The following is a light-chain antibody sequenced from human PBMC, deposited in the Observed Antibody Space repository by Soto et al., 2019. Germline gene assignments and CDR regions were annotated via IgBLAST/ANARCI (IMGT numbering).Light chain of an antibody. V-gene: IGKV1-12*01. Sequence: DIQMTQSPSSVSASVGDRVTITCRASQGVHSWLAWYQQKPGKAPKLLIYAASSLQSGVPSRFSGSGSGTDFTLTISGLQPEDVATYYCQQDSSFPPTFGGGTKVEIK. CDR2: AAS. CDR3: QQDSSFPPT. J-gene: IGKJ4*01. CDR1: QGVHSW.